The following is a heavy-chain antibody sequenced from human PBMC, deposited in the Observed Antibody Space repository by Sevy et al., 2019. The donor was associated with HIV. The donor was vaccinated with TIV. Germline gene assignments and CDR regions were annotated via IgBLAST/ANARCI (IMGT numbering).Heavy chain of an antibody. J-gene: IGHJ5*02. CDR2: FDPEDGET. CDR3: ATNSRYFSGSTFYSAESLFDP. V-gene: IGHV1-24*01. Sequence: ASVKVSCKVSGYTLTELSMHWVRQAPGKGLEWMGGFDPEDGETIYAQKFQGRVTMTEDTSTDTAYMELSSLRSEDTAVYYCATNSRYFSGSTFYSAESLFDPWGQGTLVTVSS. CDR1: GYTLTELS. D-gene: IGHD2-15*01.